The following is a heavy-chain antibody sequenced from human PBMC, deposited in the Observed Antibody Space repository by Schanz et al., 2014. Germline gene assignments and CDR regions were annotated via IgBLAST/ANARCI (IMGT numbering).Heavy chain of an antibody. Sequence: QVQLVQSGAEVKKPGASLKVSCKASGYSFSAHYLHWEREAPGQGLDWMGWINPNNGVTKFAQKIEGCVTMTRDTSITTAYMELSSLRSEDTAVYYCASGGAGYSSSWDFDYWGQGTLVTVSS. CDR3: ASGGAGYSSSWDFDY. J-gene: IGHJ4*02. CDR1: GYSFSAHY. D-gene: IGHD6-13*01. CDR2: INPNNGVT. V-gene: IGHV1-2*04.